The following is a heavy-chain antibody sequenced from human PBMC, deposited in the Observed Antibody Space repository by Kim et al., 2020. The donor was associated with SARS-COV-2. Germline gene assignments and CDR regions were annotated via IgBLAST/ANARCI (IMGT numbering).Heavy chain of an antibody. J-gene: IGHJ6*02. D-gene: IGHD3-10*01. CDR3: ARVRTLDYYYYYGMDV. V-gene: IGHV4-34*01. Sequence: SETLSLTCAVYGGSFSGYYWSWIRQPPGKGLEWIWEINHSGSTNYNPSLKSRVTISVDTSKNQFSLKLSSVTAADTAVYYCARVRTLDYYYYYGMDVWGQGTTVTVSS. CDR1: GGSFSGYY. CDR2: INHSGST.